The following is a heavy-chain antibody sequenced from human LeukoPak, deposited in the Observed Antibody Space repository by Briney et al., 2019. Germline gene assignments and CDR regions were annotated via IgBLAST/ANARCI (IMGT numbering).Heavy chain of an antibody. Sequence: SQTLSLTCTISGASITSGSYFWSWIRQPAGNELEWLGLIYSSGRTNYNPSLKSRVTFSVDTSKNQFSLKLRSVTAADTAVYYCARGAYSSSWYIYGYYFDYWGQGTLVTVSS. D-gene: IGHD6-13*01. CDR3: ARGAYSSSWYIYGYYFDY. CDR2: IYSSGRT. J-gene: IGHJ4*02. CDR1: GASITSGSYF. V-gene: IGHV4-61*02.